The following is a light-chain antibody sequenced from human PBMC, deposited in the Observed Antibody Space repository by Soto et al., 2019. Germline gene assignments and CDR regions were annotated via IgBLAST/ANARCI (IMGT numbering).Light chain of an antibody. CDR3: QSYDNMVSPYNYV. CDR2: GNN. CDR1: TSNIGSGYD. V-gene: IGLV1-40*01. Sequence: VLTQPPSVSGAPGQRVTISCIGSTSNIGSGYDVRWYQKPPGTAPNLLIYGNNNRPSGVPDRFSGSKSDTSASLAINGLQAEDEADYYCQSYDNMVSPYNYVFGTGTKVTVL. J-gene: IGLJ1*01.